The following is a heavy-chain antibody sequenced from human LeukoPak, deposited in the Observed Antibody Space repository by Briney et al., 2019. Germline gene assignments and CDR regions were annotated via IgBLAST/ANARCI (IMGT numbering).Heavy chain of an antibody. D-gene: IGHD2-2*01. CDR2: INHSGST. J-gene: IGHJ3*02. V-gene: IGHV4-34*01. CDR1: GGSFSGYY. Sequence: SETLSLTCAVYGGSFSGYYWSWIRQPPGKGLEWIGEINHSGSTNYNPSLKSRVTISVDPSKNQFSLKLSSVTAADTAVYYCARAPGGYCSSTSCRIYAFDIWGQGTMVTVSS. CDR3: ARAPGGYCSSTSCRIYAFDI.